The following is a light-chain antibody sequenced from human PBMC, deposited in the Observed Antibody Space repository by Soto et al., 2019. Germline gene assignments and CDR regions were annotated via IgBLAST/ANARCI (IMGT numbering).Light chain of an antibody. CDR1: LSVSSSY. CDR2: DAS. J-gene: IGKJ2*01. CDR3: QQYGSSPYT. V-gene: IGKV3D-20*01. Sequence: EIVLTQSPATLSLSPGERATLSCGASLSVSSSYLAWYQQKPGLAPRLLIYDASSSSTGIPDRFSGSGCGTDFTLTISRLEPEDFALYYCQQYGSSPYTFGQGTKLEIK.